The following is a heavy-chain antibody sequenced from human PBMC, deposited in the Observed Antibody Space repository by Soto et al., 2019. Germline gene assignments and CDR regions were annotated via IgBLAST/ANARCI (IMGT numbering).Heavy chain of an antibody. D-gene: IGHD5-12*01. CDR3: ARGGGYAVDY. CDR2: ISTSSGNT. V-gene: IGHV1-18*04. Sequence: QVQLVQSGXELRKPGASVKVSCKASGYTFTSNSITWVRQAPGQGLEWMGWISTSSGNTKFAQKFQGRVTLTTDTSTSTAYMELPSLRSDDTAVYYCARGGGYAVDYWGQGTLVTVST. CDR1: GYTFTSNS. J-gene: IGHJ4*02.